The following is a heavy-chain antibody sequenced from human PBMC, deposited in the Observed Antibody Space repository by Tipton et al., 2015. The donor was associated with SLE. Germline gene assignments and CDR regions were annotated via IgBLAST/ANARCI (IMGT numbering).Heavy chain of an antibody. D-gene: IGHD2-15*01. Sequence: TLSLTCAVSGYSISSGYYWGWIRQPPGKGLEWIGSIYHSGSTYYNPSLKSRVTISVDTSKNQFSLKLSSVTAADTAVYYCARGDIVVVVAATPGEMDVWGQGTTVTVSS. V-gene: IGHV4-38-2*01. J-gene: IGHJ6*02. CDR3: ARGDIVVVVAATPGEMDV. CDR1: GYSISSGYY. CDR2: IYHSGST.